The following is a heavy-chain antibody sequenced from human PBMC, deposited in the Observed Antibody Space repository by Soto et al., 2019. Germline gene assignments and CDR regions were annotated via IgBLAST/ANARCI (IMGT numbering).Heavy chain of an antibody. CDR1: GGSFTSNNW. Sequence: SLTCAVSGGSFTSNNWWTWARQPPGQGLEWIGEIYRTGSTNYNPSLKSRVTISLDKSENQFSLKVTSLTAADTAVYYCASRDPGTSVDYWGQGTLVTVSS. D-gene: IGHD1-7*01. V-gene: IGHV4-4*02. CDR2: IYRTGST. CDR3: ASRDPGTSVDY. J-gene: IGHJ4*02.